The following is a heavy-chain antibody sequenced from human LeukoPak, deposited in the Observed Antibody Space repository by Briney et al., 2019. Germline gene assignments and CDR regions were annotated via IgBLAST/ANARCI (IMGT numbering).Heavy chain of an antibody. J-gene: IGHJ4*02. Sequence: PGGSLRLSCAASGFTFSSYGMHWVRQAPGKGLEWVAFIRYDGSNKYYADSVKGRFTISRDNSKNTLYLQMNSLRAEDTAVYYCAKDSRWLRVGLADYWGQGTLVTVSS. CDR3: AKDSRWLRVGLADY. CDR2: IRYDGSNK. D-gene: IGHD5-12*01. CDR1: GFTFSSYG. V-gene: IGHV3-30*02.